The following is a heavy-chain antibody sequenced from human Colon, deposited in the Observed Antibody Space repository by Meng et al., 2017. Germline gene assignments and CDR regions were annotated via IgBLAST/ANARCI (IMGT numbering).Heavy chain of an antibody. CDR3: ANIRDRSFSDS. V-gene: IGHV4-34*01. D-gene: IGHD1-26*01. J-gene: IGHJ4*02. CDR1: GESISTFY. Sequence: QGQLQQWGAGLLKPSGPLSLPCAVYGESISTFYWAWIRQSPGKGLEWIGEINHAGTAYYNPSLKSRVTLSIDTSRNQFSLNLRSVTAADTAVYYCANIRDRSFSDSWGQGTLVTVSS. CDR2: INHAGTA.